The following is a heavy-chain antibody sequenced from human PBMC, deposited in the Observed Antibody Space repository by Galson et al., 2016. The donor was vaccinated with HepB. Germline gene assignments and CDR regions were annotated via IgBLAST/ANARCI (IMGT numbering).Heavy chain of an antibody. D-gene: IGHD3-3*01. V-gene: IGHV3-7*01. J-gene: IGHJ5*02. CDR3: ARVPQHGFWSGFHNWFDP. Sequence: SLRLSCAASGFSFETFWMSWLRQAPGKGLEWVANIKQDGSQEKYVDSLKGRVTISRDNANNSLYLQMRSLRVEDTAVYYCARVPQHGFWSGFHNWFDPWGQGTLVTVSS. CDR2: IKQDGSQE. CDR1: GFSFETFW.